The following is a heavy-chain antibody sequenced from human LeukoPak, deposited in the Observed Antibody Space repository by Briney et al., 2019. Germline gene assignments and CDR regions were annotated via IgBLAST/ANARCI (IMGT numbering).Heavy chain of an antibody. J-gene: IGHJ4*02. D-gene: IGHD1-26*01. Sequence: PGGSLRLSCAASGFTFSSYAMSWVRQAPGKGLEWVSAISGSGGSTYYADSVKGRFTISRDNSKNTLYLQMNSLRAEDTAVYYCAKAGSGSYYQEGFDYWGQGTLVTVSS. CDR2: ISGSGGST. CDR1: GFTFSSYA. V-gene: IGHV3-23*01. CDR3: AKAGSGSYYQEGFDY.